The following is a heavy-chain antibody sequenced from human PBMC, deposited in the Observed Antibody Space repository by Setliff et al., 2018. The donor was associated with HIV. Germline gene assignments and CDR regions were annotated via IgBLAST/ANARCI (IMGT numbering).Heavy chain of an antibody. CDR3: ARTLPQYTNLFDY. CDR1: GYTFTNYY. J-gene: IGHJ4*02. Sequence: ASVKVSCKASGYTFTNYYMHWVRQAPGQGLEWMGWINPNSGGTNYAQKFQGRVAMTRDTSISTAYMELSRLRSDDTAVYYCARTLPQYTNLFDYWGQGTLVTVSS. V-gene: IGHV1-2*02. D-gene: IGHD5-18*01. CDR2: INPNSGGT.